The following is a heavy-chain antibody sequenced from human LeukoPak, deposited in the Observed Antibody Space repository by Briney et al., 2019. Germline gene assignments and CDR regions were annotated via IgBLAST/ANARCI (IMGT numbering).Heavy chain of an antibody. V-gene: IGHV4-59*01. Sequence: SETLSLTCTVSGGSISTYYWSWIRQPPGKGLEWNGYISYSGSTNYNPSLKSRVTMSVDTSKNQFSLKLSSVTAADTAVYFCARDLWESYFDYWGQGTLVTVSP. D-gene: IGHD3-16*01. J-gene: IGHJ4*02. CDR1: GGSISTYY. CDR3: ARDLWESYFDY. CDR2: ISYSGST.